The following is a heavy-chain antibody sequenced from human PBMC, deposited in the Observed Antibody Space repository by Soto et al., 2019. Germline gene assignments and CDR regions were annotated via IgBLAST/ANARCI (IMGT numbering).Heavy chain of an antibody. J-gene: IGHJ6*02. Sequence: GGSLRLSCAASGFTFSSYAMSWVRQAPGKGLEWVSAISGSGGSTYYADSVKGRFTISRDNSKNTLYLQMNSLRAEDTAVYYCAKVTYYDLWSGYDGGMDVWGQGTTVTVSS. CDR3: AKVTYYDLWSGYDGGMDV. CDR1: GFTFSSYA. CDR2: ISGSGGST. V-gene: IGHV3-23*01. D-gene: IGHD3-3*01.